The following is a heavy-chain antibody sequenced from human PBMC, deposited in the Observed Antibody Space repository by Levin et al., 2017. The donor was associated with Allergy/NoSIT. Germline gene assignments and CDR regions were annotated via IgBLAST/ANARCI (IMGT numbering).Heavy chain of an antibody. CDR3: ARDPSYCSGGSCYGRQFDY. J-gene: IGHJ4*02. Sequence: NASETLSLTCAVYGGSFSGYYWSWIRQPPGKGLEWIGEINHSGSTNYNPSLKSRVTISVDTSKNQFSLKLSSVTAADTAVYYCARDPSYCSGGSCYGRQFDYWGQGTLVTVSS. CDR2: INHSGST. CDR1: GGSFSGYY. V-gene: IGHV4-34*01. D-gene: IGHD2-15*01.